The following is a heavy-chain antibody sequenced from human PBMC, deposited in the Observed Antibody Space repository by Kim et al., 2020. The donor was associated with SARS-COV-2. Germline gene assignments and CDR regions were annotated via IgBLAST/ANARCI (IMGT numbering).Heavy chain of an antibody. Sequence: GGSLRLSCAASGFTVSSNYMSWVRQAPGKGLEWVSVIYSGGSTYYADSVKGRFTISRDNSKNTLYLQMNSLRAEDTAVYYCARDRGERPYYYYGMDVWGQGTTVTVSS. J-gene: IGHJ6*02. CDR2: IYSGGST. CDR1: GFTVSSNY. V-gene: IGHV3-53*01. CDR3: ARDRGERPYYYYGMDV. D-gene: IGHD3-10*01.